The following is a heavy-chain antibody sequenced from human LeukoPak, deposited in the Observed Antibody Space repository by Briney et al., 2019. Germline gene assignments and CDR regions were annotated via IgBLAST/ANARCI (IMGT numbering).Heavy chain of an antibody. D-gene: IGHD5-12*01. V-gene: IGHV3-66*01. CDR1: GFTVSSNY. Sequence: GGSLRLSCAASGFTVSSNYMSWVRQAPGKGLEWVSVIYSGGSTSYADSVKGRFTISRDNSKNTLYLQMNSLRTEDTAVYYCATSDTVATIAFDYWGQGTLVTVSS. J-gene: IGHJ4*02. CDR2: IYSGGST. CDR3: ATSDTVATIAFDY.